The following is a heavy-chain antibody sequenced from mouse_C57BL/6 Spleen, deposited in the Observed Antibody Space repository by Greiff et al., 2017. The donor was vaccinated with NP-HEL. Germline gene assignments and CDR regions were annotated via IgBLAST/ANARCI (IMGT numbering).Heavy chain of an antibody. CDR2: ISYDGSN. CDR3: ARDLITTVVAPFAY. V-gene: IGHV3-6*01. J-gene: IGHJ3*01. CDR1: GYSITSGYY. Sequence: EVQLQQSGPGLVKPSQSLSLTCSVTGYSITSGYYWNWIRQFPGNKLEWMGYISYDGSNNYNPSLKNRISITRDTSKNQFFLKLNSVTTEDTATYYCARDLITTVVAPFAYWGQGTLVTVSA. D-gene: IGHD1-1*01.